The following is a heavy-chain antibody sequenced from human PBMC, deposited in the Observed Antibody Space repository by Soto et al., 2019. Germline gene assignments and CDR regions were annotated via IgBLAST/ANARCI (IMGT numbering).Heavy chain of an antibody. D-gene: IGHD3-10*01. V-gene: IGHV1-69*13. CDR1: GGTFSSYA. Sequence: SVKVSCKASGGTFSSYAISWVRQAPGQGLEWMGGIIPIFGTANYAQKFQGRVTITADESTSTAYMELSSLRSEDTAVYYCARGGARGDYGSGSYFSSMDVSGQATTVTVSS. CDR2: IIPIFGTA. J-gene: IGHJ6*02. CDR3: ARGGARGDYGSGSYFSSMDV.